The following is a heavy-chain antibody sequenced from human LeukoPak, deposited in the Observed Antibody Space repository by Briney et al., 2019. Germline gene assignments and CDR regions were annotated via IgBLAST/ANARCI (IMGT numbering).Heavy chain of an antibody. CDR3: ARGGGSSASCQDLDY. D-gene: IGHD2-2*01. CDR2: IYYTGSPS. CDR1: GGSINYY. Sequence: SETLSLTCTVSGGSINYYWSWIRQPPGKGLEWIGFIYYTGSPSNYNPSLKSRVTMSVDTSKNQFSLKLTSVTAADTAVYYCARGGGSSASCQDLDYWGQGTLVTVSS. V-gene: IGHV4-59*01. J-gene: IGHJ4*02.